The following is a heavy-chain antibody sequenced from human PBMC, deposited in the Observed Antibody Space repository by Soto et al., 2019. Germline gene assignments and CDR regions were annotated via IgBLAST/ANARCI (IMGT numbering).Heavy chain of an antibody. D-gene: IGHD3-22*01. V-gene: IGHV3-33*01. Sequence: QVQLVESGGGVVQPGRSLRLSCAASGFTFSYYAMHWVRQAPGKGLEWVAVIYYDRSNEYYADSVKGRFTISRDNSNNTLYLQMNSLRAEDTAVYYCARDGGVYDSTSYPKGDFDYWGQGTLVTVSS. CDR1: GFTFSYYA. CDR3: ARDGGVYDSTSYPKGDFDY. J-gene: IGHJ4*02. CDR2: IYYDRSNE.